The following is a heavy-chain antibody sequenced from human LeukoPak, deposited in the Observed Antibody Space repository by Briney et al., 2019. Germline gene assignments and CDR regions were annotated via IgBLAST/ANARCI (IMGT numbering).Heavy chain of an antibody. D-gene: IGHD1-1*01. J-gene: IGHJ3*02. V-gene: IGHV4-4*09. Sequence: KSSETLSLTCTVSGGSICSYYWSWIRRPPGKGLEWIGYIYTSGSTSHNPSLKSRLTISVDTSKNQFSLNLTSVTAADTAVYYCARHPRNEALDAFDIWGQGTMVTVSS. CDR1: GGSICSYY. CDR2: IYTSGST. CDR3: ARHPRNEALDAFDI.